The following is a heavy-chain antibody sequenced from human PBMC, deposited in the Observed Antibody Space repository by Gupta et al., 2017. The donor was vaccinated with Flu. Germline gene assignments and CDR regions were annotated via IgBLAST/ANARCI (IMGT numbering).Heavy chain of an antibody. CDR2: IWYDGSNK. J-gene: IGHJ4*02. Sequence: APGKGLEWVAVIWYDGSNKYYADSVKGRFTISRDNSKNTLYLQMNSLRAEDTAVYYCARDLLAASSATLVDYWGQGTLVTVSS. CDR3: ARDLLAASSATLVDY. D-gene: IGHD3-22*01. V-gene: IGHV3-33*01.